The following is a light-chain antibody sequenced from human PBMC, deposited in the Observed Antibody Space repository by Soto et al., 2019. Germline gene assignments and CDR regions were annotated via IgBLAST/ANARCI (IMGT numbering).Light chain of an antibody. Sequence: AIRMTQSPSSLSASTGDRVTITCRASQGISSYLAWYQQKPGKAPKLLTYAASTLQSGVPSRFSGSGSGTDFTLTISCLQSEDFATYYCQQYYSYPRTFGGGTKVEIK. CDR1: QGISSY. J-gene: IGKJ4*01. CDR2: AAS. CDR3: QQYYSYPRT. V-gene: IGKV1-8*01.